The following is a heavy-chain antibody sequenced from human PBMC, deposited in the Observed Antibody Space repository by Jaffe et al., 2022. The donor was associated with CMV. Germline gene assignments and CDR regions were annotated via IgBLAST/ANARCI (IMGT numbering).Heavy chain of an antibody. D-gene: IGHD3-3*01. CDR1: GDSVSSNSAA. Sequence: QVQLQQSGPGLVKPSQTLSLTCAISGDSVSSNSAAWNWIRQSPSRGLEWLGRTYYRSKWYNDYAVSVKSRITINPDTSKNQFSLQLNSVTPEDTAVYYCARDLIYDFWRGPSPYGMDVWGQGTTVTVSS. V-gene: IGHV6-1*01. CDR3: ARDLIYDFWRGPSPYGMDV. CDR2: TYYRSKWYN. J-gene: IGHJ6*02.